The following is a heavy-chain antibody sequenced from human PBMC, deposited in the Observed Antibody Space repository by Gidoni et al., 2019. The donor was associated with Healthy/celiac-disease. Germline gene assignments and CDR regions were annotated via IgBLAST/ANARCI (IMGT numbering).Heavy chain of an antibody. CDR2: IYYSGST. D-gene: IGHD1-1*01. Sequence: HVQLQESGPGLVKPSETLSLTCTVSGGSISRYYWSWIRQPPGKGLEWIGYIYYSGSTNYNPSLKSRVTISVDTSKNHFSLKLSSVTAADTAVYYCARHLPTTGTNPLRWAFDIWGQGTMVTVSS. CDR1: GGSISRYY. J-gene: IGHJ3*02. CDR3: ARHLPTTGTNPLRWAFDI. V-gene: IGHV4-59*08.